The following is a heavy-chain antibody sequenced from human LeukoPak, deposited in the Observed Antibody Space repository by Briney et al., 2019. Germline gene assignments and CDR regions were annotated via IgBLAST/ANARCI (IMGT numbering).Heavy chain of an antibody. V-gene: IGHV3-33*08. CDR1: GFTFSSNG. Sequence: GGSLRLSCAASGFTFSSNGMHWVRQAPGRGLEWVAVIWYDGSNKYYADSVKGRFTISRDNSKNTLYLQMNSLRAEDTAVYYCARVGRRSYYYFDYWGQGTLVTVSS. CDR2: IWYDGSNK. D-gene: IGHD1-26*01. CDR3: ARVGRRSYYYFDY. J-gene: IGHJ4*02.